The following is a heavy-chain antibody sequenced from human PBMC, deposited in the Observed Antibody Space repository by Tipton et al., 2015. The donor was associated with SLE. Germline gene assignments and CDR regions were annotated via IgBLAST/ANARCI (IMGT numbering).Heavy chain of an antibody. CDR1: GGSISSHY. CDR2: IYYSGST. CDR3: ARGAIAVAGSGWFDP. D-gene: IGHD6-19*01. V-gene: IGHV4-59*11. J-gene: IGHJ5*02. Sequence: TLSLTCTVSGGSISSHYWSWIRQPPGKGLEWIGYIYYSGSTYYNPSLKSRVTISVDTSKNQISLKVYSVTAADTAVYYCARGAIAVAGSGWFDPWGQGTLVIVSS.